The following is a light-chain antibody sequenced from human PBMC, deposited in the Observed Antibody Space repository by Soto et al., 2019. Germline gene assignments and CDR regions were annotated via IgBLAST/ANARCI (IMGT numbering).Light chain of an antibody. V-gene: IGKV3-11*01. J-gene: IGKJ5*01. CDR2: DAS. CDR1: QSVSSY. Sequence: EIVLTQSPATLSLSPGERATLSCRASQSVSSYLAWYQQKPGQAPRLLIYDASNRATGIPARFSGSGSGTDFTLTITRLEPEDFAVYYCQQYGGSPITFGLGTRLEIK. CDR3: QQYGGSPIT.